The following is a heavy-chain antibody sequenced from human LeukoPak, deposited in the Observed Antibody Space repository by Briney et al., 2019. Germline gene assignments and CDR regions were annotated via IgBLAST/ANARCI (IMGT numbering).Heavy chain of an antibody. CDR3: ARGGDYDSSDLDY. V-gene: IGHV3-48*01. J-gene: IGHJ4*02. CDR2: ISSSSTTI. D-gene: IGHD3-22*01. CDR1: GFTFSSYW. Sequence: PGGSLRLSCAASGFTFSSYWMHWVRQAPGKGLEWVSYISSSSTTIHYADSVKGRFTISRDNAKNSVYLQMNSLRAEDTAVYYCARGGDYDSSDLDYWGQGTLVTVSS.